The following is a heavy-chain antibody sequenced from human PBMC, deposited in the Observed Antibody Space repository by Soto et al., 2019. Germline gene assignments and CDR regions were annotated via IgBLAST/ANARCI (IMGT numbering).Heavy chain of an antibody. Sequence: EVQLVESGGGLVQPGGSLRLSCAASGFTFGNYWMHWVRQAPGKGLVWVSRISGDGTSISYADSVKGRFTISRDNAKNTLHLQMNSLRAEDTAVYYCSRGAYEFDFWGQGTVVTVSS. D-gene: IGHD5-12*01. CDR3: SRGAYEFDF. J-gene: IGHJ4*02. V-gene: IGHV3-74*01. CDR1: GFTFGNYW. CDR2: ISGDGTSI.